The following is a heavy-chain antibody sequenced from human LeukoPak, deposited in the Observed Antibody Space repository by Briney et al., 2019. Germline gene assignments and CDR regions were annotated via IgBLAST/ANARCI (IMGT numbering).Heavy chain of an antibody. CDR1: GFTFSSYS. D-gene: IGHD6-13*01. J-gene: IGHJ6*02. V-gene: IGHV3-21*01. CDR2: ISSSSSYI. CDR3: ARDSSSWYTYYYYGMDV. Sequence: GGSLRLSCAASGFTFSSYSMNWVRQAPGKGLESVSSISSSSSYIYYADSVKGRFTISRDNAKNSLYLQMNSLRAEDTAVYYCARDSSSWYTYYYYGMDVWGQGTTVTVSS.